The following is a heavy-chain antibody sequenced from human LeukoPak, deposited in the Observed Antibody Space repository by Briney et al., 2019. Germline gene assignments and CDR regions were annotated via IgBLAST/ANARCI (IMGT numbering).Heavy chain of an antibody. CDR3: ARDDSSGPDY. CDR1: GGSISSGSYY. V-gene: IGHV4-61*01. D-gene: IGHD6-19*01. J-gene: IGHJ4*02. Sequence: SETLSLTCTVSGGSISSGSYYWSWIRQPPGKGLEWIGYIYYSGSTNYNPSLKSRVTISVDTSKNQFSLKLSSVTAADTAVYYCARDDSSGPDYWGQGTLVTVSS. CDR2: IYYSGST.